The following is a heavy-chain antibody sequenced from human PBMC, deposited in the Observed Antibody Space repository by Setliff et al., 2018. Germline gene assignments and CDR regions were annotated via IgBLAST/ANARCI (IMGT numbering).Heavy chain of an antibody. CDR2: IKQDGSEK. D-gene: IGHD2-21*01. CDR1: GFTFSSYW. Sequence: GGSLRLSCAASGFTFSSYWMSWVRQAPGKGLEWVANIKQDGSEKYYVDSVRGRFTISRDNAKNSLYLQMNSLRPEDTAVYYCARGGDYCGGECYIPPPDSYWGQGTLVTVSS. V-gene: IGHV3-7*01. CDR3: ARGGDYCGGECYIPPPDSY. J-gene: IGHJ4*02.